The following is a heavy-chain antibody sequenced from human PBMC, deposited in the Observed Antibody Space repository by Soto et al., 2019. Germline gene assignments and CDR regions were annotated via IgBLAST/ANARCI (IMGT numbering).Heavy chain of an antibody. J-gene: IGHJ6*02. CDR3: ASRSCSSTSCYENYYYYGMDV. Sequence: LGESLKISCKGSGYSFTSYWIGWVRQMPGKGLEWMGIIYPGDSDTRYSPSFQGQVTISADRSISTAYLQWSSLKASDTAMYYCASRSCSSTSCYENYYYYGMDVWGQGTTVTVSS. V-gene: IGHV5-51*01. CDR1: GYSFTSYW. CDR2: IYPGDSDT. D-gene: IGHD2-2*01.